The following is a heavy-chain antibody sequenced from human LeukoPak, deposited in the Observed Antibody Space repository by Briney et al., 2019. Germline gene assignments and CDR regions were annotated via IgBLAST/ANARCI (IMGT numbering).Heavy chain of an antibody. D-gene: IGHD2-21*01. V-gene: IGHV1-46*01. CDR2: VNPSSGST. CDR3: ARELWPNNNWFDP. Sequence: ASVKVSCKASGYTFTTYYMHWVRQAPGQGLEWMGIVNPSSGSTSYAQKFQGRVTMTRDTSTSTVYMELSSLRSEDTAVYYCARELWPNNNWFDPWGQGTLVTVSS. J-gene: IGHJ5*02. CDR1: GYTFTTYY.